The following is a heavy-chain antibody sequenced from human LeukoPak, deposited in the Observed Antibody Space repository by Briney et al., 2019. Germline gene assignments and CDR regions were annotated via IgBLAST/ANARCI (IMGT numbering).Heavy chain of an antibody. Sequence: SETLSLTCAVYGGSFSGYYWSWIRQPPGKGLEWIGYIYYSGSTNYNPSLKSRVTISVDTSKNQFSLKLSSVTAADTAVYYCARQNKDYGDYFAFDIWGQGTMVTVSS. D-gene: IGHD4-17*01. CDR2: IYYSGST. CDR3: ARQNKDYGDYFAFDI. J-gene: IGHJ3*02. V-gene: IGHV4-59*08. CDR1: GGSFSGYY.